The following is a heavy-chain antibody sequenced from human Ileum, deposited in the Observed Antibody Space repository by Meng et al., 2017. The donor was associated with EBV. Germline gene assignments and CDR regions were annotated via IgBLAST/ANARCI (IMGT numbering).Heavy chain of an antibody. Sequence: QVQRQESGPGLGKPSQTLSLTCTASGGSISSSNYYWSWIRQPPGKGLEWSGHIYNSGSTYYNPSLKSRITISVDTSKNQFSLKLSSVTAADTAVYYCARGQKGYFDLWGRGTLVTVSS. J-gene: IGHJ2*01. CDR1: GGSISSSNYY. CDR2: IYNSGST. V-gene: IGHV4-30-4*01. CDR3: ARGQKGYFDL.